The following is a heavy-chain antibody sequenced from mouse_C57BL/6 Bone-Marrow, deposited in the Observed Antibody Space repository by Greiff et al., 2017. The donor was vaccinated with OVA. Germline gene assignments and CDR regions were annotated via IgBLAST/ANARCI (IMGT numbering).Heavy chain of an antibody. CDR2: IYPGSGST. CDR1: GYTFTSYW. D-gene: IGHD2-3*01. V-gene: IGHV1-55*01. J-gene: IGHJ2*01. Sequence: VQLQQPGAELVKPGASVKMSCKASGYTFTSYWITWVKQRPGQGLEWIGDIYPGSGSTNYTEKFKSKATLTVDTSFSTASMQLSSRTSEDSVVYYCARDGFYLDTWGQGATLTVS. CDR3: ARDGFYLDT.